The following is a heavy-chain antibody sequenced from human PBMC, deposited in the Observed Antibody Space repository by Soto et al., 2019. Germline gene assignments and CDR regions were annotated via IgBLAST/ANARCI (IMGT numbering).Heavy chain of an antibody. CDR3: AKDYGSSRYFFDY. D-gene: IGHD6-19*01. CDR2: ISGSGANT. J-gene: IGHJ4*02. Sequence: LRLSCAASGFIFNNYAMSWVRQAPGKGLEWVSTISGSGANTYYPDSVKGRFTISRDNSKNTLYIQMNSLRAEDTAVYYCAKDYGSSRYFFDYWGQGTLVTVSS. V-gene: IGHV3-23*01. CDR1: GFIFNNYA.